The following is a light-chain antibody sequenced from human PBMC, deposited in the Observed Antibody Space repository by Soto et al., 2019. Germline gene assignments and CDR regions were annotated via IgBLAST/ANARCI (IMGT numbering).Light chain of an antibody. V-gene: IGKV3-20*01. J-gene: IGKJ1*01. CDR1: QSVSSSY. CDR2: GAS. Sequence: ENVLTQSPATLSLFPGEKTTLSFRASQSVSSSYLAWYQQKPGQAPRLLIYGASSRATGIPDRFSGSGSGTDFTLTISRLEPEDFAVYYCQKYGTSRVFGQGTKVDIK. CDR3: QKYGTSRV.